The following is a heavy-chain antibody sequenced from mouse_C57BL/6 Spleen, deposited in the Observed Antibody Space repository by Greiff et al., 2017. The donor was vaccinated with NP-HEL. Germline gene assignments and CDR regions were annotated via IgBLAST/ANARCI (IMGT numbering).Heavy chain of an antibody. CDR2: IDPETGGT. Sequence: VQLKESGAELVRPGASVTLSCKASGYTFTDYEMHWVKQTPVHGLEWIGAIDPETGGTAYNQKFKGKAILTADKSSSTAYMELRSLTSEDSAVYYCTRDDYDGYYAMDYWGQGTSVTVSS. J-gene: IGHJ4*01. D-gene: IGHD2-4*01. V-gene: IGHV1-15*01. CDR1: GYTFTDYE. CDR3: TRDDYDGYYAMDY.